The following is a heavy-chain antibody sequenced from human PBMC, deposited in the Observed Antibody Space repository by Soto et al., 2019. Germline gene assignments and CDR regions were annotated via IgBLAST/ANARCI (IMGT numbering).Heavy chain of an antibody. Sequence: PGGSLRLSCAASGFTFSSYAMSWVRHAPGKGLEWVSSISGSGGGTYYADSVKGRFTFSRDNSKNTLYLQMNSLRAEDTAVYYCAKFGMATTKRSPPYYIDYWGQGARVTVSS. CDR2: ISGSGGGT. D-gene: IGHD1-1*01. CDR3: AKFGMATTKRSPPYYIDY. J-gene: IGHJ4*02. V-gene: IGHV3-23*01. CDR1: GFTFSSYA.